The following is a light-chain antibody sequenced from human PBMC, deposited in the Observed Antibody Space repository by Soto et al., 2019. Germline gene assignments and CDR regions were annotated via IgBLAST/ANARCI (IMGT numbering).Light chain of an antibody. CDR1: QSVSSNY. CDR3: QQYGRSSLT. CDR2: GAS. Sequence: EIVLTQSPGTLSLSPGERXTLSCRASQSVSSNYLAWYQHKPGQAPRLLIYGASNKATGIPDRFSGSGSGTDFTLTISRLEPEDFAVYYCQQYGRSSLTFGGGTKADIK. V-gene: IGKV3-20*01. J-gene: IGKJ4*01.